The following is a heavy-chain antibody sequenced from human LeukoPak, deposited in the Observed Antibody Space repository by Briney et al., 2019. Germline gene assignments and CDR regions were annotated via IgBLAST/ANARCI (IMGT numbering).Heavy chain of an antibody. Sequence: GGSLRLSCAASGFTFSSYSMNWVRQAPGKGLEWVSSISSSSSYIYYEDSVKGRFTISRDNAKNSLYLQMNSLRAEDTAVYYCARDGSGWYWVGSYPVLAPINYWGQGTLVTVSS. CDR3: ARDGSGWYWVGSYPVLAPINY. V-gene: IGHV3-21*01. CDR1: GFTFSSYS. CDR2: ISSSSSYI. D-gene: IGHD6-19*01. J-gene: IGHJ4*02.